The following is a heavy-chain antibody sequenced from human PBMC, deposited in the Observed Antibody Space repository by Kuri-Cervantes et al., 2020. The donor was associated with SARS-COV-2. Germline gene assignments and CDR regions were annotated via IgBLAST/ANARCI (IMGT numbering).Heavy chain of an antibody. CDR3: ARDSGDWNPDGLDL. Sequence: ASVKVSCKASGYTFTSYAMHWVRQAPGQRLEWMGWLNPDTGNTGNAKKFQGRVTMTTDTSINTAYMEVSSLSFEDTAIYYCARDSGDWNPDGLDLWGQGTLVTVSS. V-gene: IGHV1-8*02. J-gene: IGHJ3*01. CDR1: GYTFTSYA. D-gene: IGHD1-1*01. CDR2: LNPDTGNT.